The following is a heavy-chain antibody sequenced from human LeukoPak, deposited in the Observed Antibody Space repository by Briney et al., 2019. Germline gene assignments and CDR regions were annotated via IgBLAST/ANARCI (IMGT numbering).Heavy chain of an antibody. CDR1: GGSFSGYY. CDR3: ARGWNSSSWYDY. Sequence: SGTLSLTCAVYGGSFSGYYWSWIRQPPGKGLEWIGEINHSGSTNYNPSLKSRVTISVDTSKNQFSLKLSSVTAADTAVYYCARGWNSSSWYDYWGQGTLVTVSS. J-gene: IGHJ4*02. CDR2: INHSGST. D-gene: IGHD6-13*01. V-gene: IGHV4-34*01.